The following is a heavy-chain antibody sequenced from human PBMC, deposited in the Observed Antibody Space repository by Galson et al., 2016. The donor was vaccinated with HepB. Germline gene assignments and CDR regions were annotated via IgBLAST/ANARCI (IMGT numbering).Heavy chain of an antibody. CDR3: ERGAKRWLMKPGPMDV. D-gene: IGHD2-15*01. CDR2: INPNSGGT. Sequence: SVKVSCKASGYTFTGYYMHWVRQAPGQGLEWMGWINPNSGGTNYAQKFQGWVTMTRDTSISTAYMELSRLRSDDTAVYYCERGAKRWLMKPGPMDVWGQGTTVTVSS. V-gene: IGHV1-2*04. J-gene: IGHJ6*02. CDR1: GYTFTGYY.